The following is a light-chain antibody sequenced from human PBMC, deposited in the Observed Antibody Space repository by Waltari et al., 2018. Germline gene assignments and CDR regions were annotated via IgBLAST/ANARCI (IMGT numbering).Light chain of an antibody. CDR2: DVT. Sequence: QSALTQPASVSGSPGQSITISCTGLGSVVGSSDFVSWYQPHPGRAPQVIIYDVTNRPSVVSDRFSASKSANTASLTISGLQPEDEGEYYCSSQALDGVVLFGVGTHVTV. V-gene: IGLV2-14*03. CDR3: SSQALDGVVL. CDR1: GSVVGSSDF. J-gene: IGLJ3*02.